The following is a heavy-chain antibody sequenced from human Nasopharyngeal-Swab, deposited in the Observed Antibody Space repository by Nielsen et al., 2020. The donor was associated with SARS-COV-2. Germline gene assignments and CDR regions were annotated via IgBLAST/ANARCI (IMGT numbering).Heavy chain of an antibody. D-gene: IGHD6-19*01. CDR2: ISAYDGNT. J-gene: IGHJ4*02. CDR1: GYTFTSYG. CDR3: ARGLAVAGIPDFDY. V-gene: IGHV1-18*01. Sequence: ASVKVSCKASGYTFTSYGISWVRQAPGQGLEWMGWISAYDGNTNYAQKLQGRVTMTTDTSTSTAYMELRSLRSDDTAVYYCARGLAVAGIPDFDYWGQGTLVTVSS.